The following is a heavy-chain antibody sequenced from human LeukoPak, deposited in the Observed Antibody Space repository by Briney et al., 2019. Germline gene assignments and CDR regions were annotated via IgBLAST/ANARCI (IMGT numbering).Heavy chain of an antibody. CDR2: INPSGGST. D-gene: IGHD5-18*01. J-gene: IGHJ4*02. V-gene: IGHV1-46*01. CDR3: ARDSTAMVRDYYFDY. CDR1: GYTFTSYY. Sequence: ASVKVSCKASGYTFTSYYMHWVRQAPGQGLEWMGIINPSGGSTSYAQKFQGRVTMTRDMSTSTVYMELSSLRSEDTAVYYCARDSTAMVRDYYFDYWGQGTLVTVSS.